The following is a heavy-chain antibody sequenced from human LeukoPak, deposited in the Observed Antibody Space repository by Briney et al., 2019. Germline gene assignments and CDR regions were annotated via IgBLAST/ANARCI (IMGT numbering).Heavy chain of an antibody. V-gene: IGHV1-69*05. CDR2: IIPIFGTA. Sequence: SVKVSCKASGGTFSSYAISWVRQAPGQGLEWMGGIIPIFGTANYAQKFQGRVTITTDESTSTAYMELSSLRPEDTAVYYCARDAALEYSSSSGWFDPWGQGTLATVSS. J-gene: IGHJ5*02. CDR3: ARDAALEYSSSSGWFDP. CDR1: GGTFSSYA. D-gene: IGHD6-6*01.